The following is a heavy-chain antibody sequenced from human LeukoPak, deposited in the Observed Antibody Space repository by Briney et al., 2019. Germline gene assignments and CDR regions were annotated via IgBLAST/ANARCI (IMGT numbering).Heavy chain of an antibody. CDR2: INPNIVGT. J-gene: IGHJ6*02. V-gene: IGHV1-2*02. D-gene: IGHD2-2*01. CDR3: ATQLSEYCSSTSCYDYYGMDV. CDR1: GYTFTGYY. Sequence: ASVKVSCKASGYTFTGYYMHWVRQAPGQGLGWVGWINPNIVGTNYAKKFQGRVTMTRDTSIGTAYMELSRLRSDDTAVYYCATQLSEYCSSTSCYDYYGMDVWGQGTTVTVSS.